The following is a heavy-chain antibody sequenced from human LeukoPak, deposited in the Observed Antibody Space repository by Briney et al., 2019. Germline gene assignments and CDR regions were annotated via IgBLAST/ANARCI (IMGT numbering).Heavy chain of an antibody. CDR1: GFTFSSYW. J-gene: IGHJ3*02. CDR3: ASQYCGSTSCYGFDAFDI. V-gene: IGHV3-7*01. CDR2: IKQDGSAK. D-gene: IGHD2-2*01. Sequence: PGGSLRLSCAASGFTFSSYWMNWVRQAPGKGLEWVANIKQDGSAKNYVDSVKGRFTISRDNAKNSLYLAMNNVRAEDTAVYYCASQYCGSTSCYGFDAFDIWGQGTKVTVSS.